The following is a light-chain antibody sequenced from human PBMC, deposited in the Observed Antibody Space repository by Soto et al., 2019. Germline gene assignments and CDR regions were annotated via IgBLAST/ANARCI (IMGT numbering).Light chain of an antibody. CDR3: QQYNSYSYT. J-gene: IGKJ2*01. V-gene: IGKV1-5*01. CDR2: DAS. Sequence: DIQMTQSPSTLSASVGDRVTITCLASQSIRGWLAWYQQKPGKAPKLLIYDASSLESGVPSRFSGSGSGTEFTLTISSLQPDDFATYYCQQYNSYSYTFGQGT. CDR1: QSIRGW.